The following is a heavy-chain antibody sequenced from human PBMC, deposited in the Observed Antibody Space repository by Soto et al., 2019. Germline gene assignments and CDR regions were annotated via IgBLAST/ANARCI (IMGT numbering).Heavy chain of an antibody. Sequence: PSETLSLTCTVSGASISSSYWSWIRQSPGKGLEWIGYVHYSWSTKYNPSLKSRVNISVDTSKNQFSLKLSSVTAADTAVYYCARGYYHSRGQSNTFDIWGQGTMVTVSS. V-gene: IGHV4-59*01. J-gene: IGHJ3*02. CDR1: GASISSSY. D-gene: IGHD3-22*01. CDR2: VHYSWST. CDR3: ARGYYHSRGQSNTFDI.